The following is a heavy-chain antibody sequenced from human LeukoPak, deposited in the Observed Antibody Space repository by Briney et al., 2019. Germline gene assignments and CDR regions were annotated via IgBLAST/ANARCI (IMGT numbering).Heavy chain of an antibody. J-gene: IGHJ4*02. CDR1: GFTFSSYS. CDR2: ISSSSSYI. Sequence: PGGSLRLSCAASGFTFSSYSMNWVRQAPGKGLEWVSSISSSSSYIYYADSVEGRFTISRDNAKNSLYLQMNSLRAEDTAVYYCARDIGISNSWPYFDFWGQGTLVTVSS. V-gene: IGHV3-21*01. CDR3: ARDIGISNSWPYFDF. D-gene: IGHD6-13*01.